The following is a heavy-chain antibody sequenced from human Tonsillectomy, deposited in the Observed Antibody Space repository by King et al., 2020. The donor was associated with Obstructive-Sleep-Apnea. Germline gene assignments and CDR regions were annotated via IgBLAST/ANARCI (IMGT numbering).Heavy chain of an antibody. D-gene: IGHD3-22*01. CDR1: GFTFSSYA. CDR2: ISGSGGST. V-gene: IGHV3-23*04. Sequence: VQLVESGGGLVQPGGSLRLSCAASGFTFSSYAMSWVRQAPGKGLEWVSAISGSGGSTYYADSVKGRFTISRDNSKNTLYLQMNSLRAEDTAVYYCAKELSYYDSSGYYSRYYFDYWGQGTLVTVSS. CDR3: AKELSYYDSSGYYSRYYFDY. J-gene: IGHJ4*02.